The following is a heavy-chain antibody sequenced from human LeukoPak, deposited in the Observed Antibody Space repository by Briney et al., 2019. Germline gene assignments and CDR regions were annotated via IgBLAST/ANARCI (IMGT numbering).Heavy chain of an antibody. J-gene: IGHJ3*02. CDR1: GFTFSSYS. Sequence: PGGSLRLSCAASGFTFSSYSMNWVRQAPGKGLEWVSYISSSSSTIYYADSVKGRFTISRDNAKNSLYLQTNSLRDEDTAVYYCARVSSSRETYAFDIWGQGTMVTVSS. CDR3: ARVSSSRETYAFDI. D-gene: IGHD6-13*01. CDR2: ISSSSSTI. V-gene: IGHV3-48*02.